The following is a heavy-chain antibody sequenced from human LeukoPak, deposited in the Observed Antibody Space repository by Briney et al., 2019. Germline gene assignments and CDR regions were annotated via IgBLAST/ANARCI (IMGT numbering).Heavy chain of an antibody. CDR1: GGSISSSSYY. CDR2: ISYGGNT. CDR3: AGHRSGSYWEYFQH. D-gene: IGHD1-26*01. J-gene: IGHJ1*01. Sequence: PSETLSLTCTVSGGSISSSSYYWGWIRQPPGKGLEWIGSISYGGNTYYNPSLKSRVTISVDTSKNQFSLQLTSVTAADTAVYYCAGHRSGSYWEYFQHWGQGTLVTASS. V-gene: IGHV4-39*01.